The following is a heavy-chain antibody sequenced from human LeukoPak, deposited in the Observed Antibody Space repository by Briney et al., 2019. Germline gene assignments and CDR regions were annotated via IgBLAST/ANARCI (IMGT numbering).Heavy chain of an antibody. CDR2: INPSGGST. V-gene: IGHV1-46*01. J-gene: IGHJ5*02. CDR1: GYTCTSYY. CDR3: PRDYAVPAAMSHPTTIGWFDP. D-gene: IGHD2-2*01. Sequence: ASVKVSCKASGYTCTSYYMHWVRQAPGQGLEWMGIINPSGGSTSYAQKFQGRVTMTRDTSTSTVYMELSSLRSEDTAVYYCPRDYAVPAAMSHPTTIGWFDPWGQGTLVTVSS.